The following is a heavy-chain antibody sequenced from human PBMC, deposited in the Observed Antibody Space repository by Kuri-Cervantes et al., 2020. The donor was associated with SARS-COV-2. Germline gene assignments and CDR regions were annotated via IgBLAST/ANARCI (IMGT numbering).Heavy chain of an antibody. CDR1: EFTFSSYS. CDR2: ISSSSSYI. Sequence: GESLKISCAASEFTFSSYSMNWVRQAPGKGLEWVSSISSSSSYIYYADSVKGRFTISRDNAKNSLYLQMNSLRAEGTAVYYCAKGHNSGWHKPPIDYWGQGALVTVSS. D-gene: IGHD6-19*01. V-gene: IGHV3-21*01. J-gene: IGHJ4*02. CDR3: AKGHNSGWHKPPIDY.